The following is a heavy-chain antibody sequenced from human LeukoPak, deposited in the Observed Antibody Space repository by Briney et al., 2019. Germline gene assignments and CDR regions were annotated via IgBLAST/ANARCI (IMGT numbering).Heavy chain of an antibody. CDR1: GGSFSGYY. CDR3: ARHRGLYDSSGYFDY. V-gene: IGHV4-34*01. Sequence: SETLSLTCAVYGGSFSGYYWSWIRQPPGKGLEWIGEINHSGSTNYNPSLKSRVTISVDTSKNQFSLKLSSVTAADTAVYYCARHRGLYDSSGYFDYWGQGTLVTVSS. D-gene: IGHD3-22*01. J-gene: IGHJ4*02. CDR2: INHSGST.